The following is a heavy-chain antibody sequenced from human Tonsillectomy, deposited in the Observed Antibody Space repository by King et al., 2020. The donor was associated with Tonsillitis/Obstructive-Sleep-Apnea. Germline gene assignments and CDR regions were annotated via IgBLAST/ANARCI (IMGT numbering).Heavy chain of an antibody. CDR1: GGSISSYY. V-gene: IGHV4-59*01. CDR3: ARMEYRAGNAFDI. Sequence: QLQESGPGLVKPSETLSLTCTVPGGSISSYYWSWIRQPPGKGLEWIGYIYYSGSTNYNPSLKSRVTISVDTSKNQFSLKLSSVTAADTAVYYCARMEYRAGNAFDIWGQGRMVTVSS. CDR2: IYYSGST. D-gene: IGHD2/OR15-2a*01. J-gene: IGHJ3*02.